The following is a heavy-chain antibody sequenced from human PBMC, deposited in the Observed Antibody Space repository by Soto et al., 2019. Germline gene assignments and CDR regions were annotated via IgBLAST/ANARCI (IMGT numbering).Heavy chain of an antibody. Sequence: VKVSCKVSGYTLTELSMHWVLQAPGKGLEWMGGFDPEDGETIYAQKFQGRVTMTEDTSTDTAYMELSSLRSEDTAVYYCATVDSSGYYYVEGVLYYFDYWGQGTLVTVT. CDR2: FDPEDGET. CDR3: ATVDSSGYYYVEGVLYYFDY. V-gene: IGHV1-24*01. D-gene: IGHD3-22*01. J-gene: IGHJ4*02. CDR1: GYTLTELS.